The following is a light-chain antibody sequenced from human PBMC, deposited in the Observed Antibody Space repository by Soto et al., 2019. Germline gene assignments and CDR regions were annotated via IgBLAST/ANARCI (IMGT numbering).Light chain of an antibody. CDR1: QSVSNNY. CDR3: QQYGSSGT. CDR2: GAS. V-gene: IGKV3-20*01. Sequence: GLTKNPDTLSLSPGARATLSCRASQSVSNNYLAWYQQKPGQAPRLLIYGASNRATGIPDRFSGSGSGTDFTLTISRLEPEDFAVYYCQQYGSSGTFGQGSKADIK. J-gene: IGKJ1*01.